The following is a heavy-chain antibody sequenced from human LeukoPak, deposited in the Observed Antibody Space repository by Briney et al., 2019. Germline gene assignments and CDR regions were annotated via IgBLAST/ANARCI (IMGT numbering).Heavy chain of an antibody. D-gene: IGHD6-19*01. CDR3: ARVSDISVAAYFDY. CDR1: GFTFGDYV. J-gene: IGHJ4*02. Sequence: GGSLRLSCTASGFTFGDYVMSWVRQAPGKGLDWVAVILEDGTIQHYADSVKGRFTISRDNAKNSLYLQMNSLRAEDTALYYCARVSDISVAAYFDYWGQGTLVTVSS. V-gene: IGHV3-30*04. CDR2: ILEDGTIQ.